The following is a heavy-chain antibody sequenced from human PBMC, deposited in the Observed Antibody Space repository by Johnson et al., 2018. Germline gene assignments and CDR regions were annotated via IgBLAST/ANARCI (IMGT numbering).Heavy chain of an antibody. D-gene: IGHD2-8*02. J-gene: IGHJ3*01. V-gene: IGHV3-30*18. CDR1: QFTFSSYG. CDR2: TSYDGSNK. Sequence: QVQLVQSGGGVVQPGRSLRLSCVASQFTFSSYGMHWVRQAPGKGLEWVAGTSYDGSNKYNAHSVKGRFTISRDNSKNTLHLQMSGLRTEDTAVYYRAQDVNRYCTVNSCSGCSATWGQGTNGTVSS. CDR3: AQDVNRYCTVNSCSGCSAT.